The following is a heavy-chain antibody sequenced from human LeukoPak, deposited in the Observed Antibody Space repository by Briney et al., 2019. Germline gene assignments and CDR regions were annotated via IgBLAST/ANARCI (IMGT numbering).Heavy chain of an antibody. CDR2: IYTSGST. J-gene: IGHJ5*02. V-gene: IGHV4-4*07. CDR1: GGSISSYY. D-gene: IGHD2-2*03. CDR3: ARGCGDGYNWFDP. Sequence: SETLSLTCTVSGGSISSYYWSWLRQPAGKGLEWLGRIYTSGSTNYNPSLKSRVTMSVDTSKNQFSLELSSVAAADTAVYYCARGCGDGYNWFDPGAREPWSPSPQ.